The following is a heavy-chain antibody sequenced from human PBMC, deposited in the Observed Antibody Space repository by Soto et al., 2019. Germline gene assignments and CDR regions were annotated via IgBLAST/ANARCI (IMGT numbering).Heavy chain of an antibody. Sequence: GASVKVSCKTYGYDFTNYGINWVRQAPGQGLEWMGWISAYNGNIDYAQKFRGRATMTTDTSTSTAYMELRSLRSDDTADYYCAGFVSSGWPTFRNCFDPWGQETLVTVS. CDR3: AGFVSSGWPTFRNCFDP. CDR2: ISAYNGNI. V-gene: IGHV1-18*01. CDR1: GYDFTNYG. D-gene: IGHD6-19*01. J-gene: IGHJ5*02.